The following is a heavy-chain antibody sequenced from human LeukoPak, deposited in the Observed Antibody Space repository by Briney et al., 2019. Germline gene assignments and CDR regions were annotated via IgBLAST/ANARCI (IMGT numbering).Heavy chain of an antibody. V-gene: IGHV3-30-3*01. D-gene: IGHD4-17*01. J-gene: IGHJ5*02. CDR2: ISYDGSNK. CDR3: ARDPSAGVTTRSRWFDP. CDR1: GFTFSSYA. Sequence: GGSLRLSCAASGFTFSSYAMHWVRQAPGKGLEWVAVISYDGSNKYYADSVKGRFTISRDNSKNTLYLQMNSLRAEDTAVYYCARDPSAGVTTRSRWFDPWGQGTLVTVSP.